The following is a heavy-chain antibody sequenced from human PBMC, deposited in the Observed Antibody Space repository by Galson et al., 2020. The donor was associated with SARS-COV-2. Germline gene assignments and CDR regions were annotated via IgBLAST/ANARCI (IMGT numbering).Heavy chain of an antibody. D-gene: IGHD3-10*01. J-gene: IGHJ4*02. CDR2: ISYDGSNK. V-gene: IGHV3-30*01. CDR1: GFTFSSYA. CDR3: ASSLTFGELWGYFDY. Sequence: GESLKISCAASGFTFSSYAMHWVRQAPGKGLKWVAVISYDGSNKYYADSVKGRFTISRDNSKNTLYLQMNSLRAEDTAVYYCASSLTFGELWGYFDYWGQGTLVTVSS.